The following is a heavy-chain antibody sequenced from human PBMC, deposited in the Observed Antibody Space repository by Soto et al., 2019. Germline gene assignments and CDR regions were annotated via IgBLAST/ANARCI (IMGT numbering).Heavy chain of an antibody. D-gene: IGHD6-13*01. CDR2: ISWKSGNI. Sequence: GGSLRLSCAASGFTFDDYAMHWVRQVPGKGLEWVSGISWKSGNIGYADSVKGRFTISRDNAKSSLYLKMNSPRAEDTALYYCAKDLDSITSVGKTLDVWGQGNTVTVSS. CDR3: AKDLDSITSVGKTLDV. CDR1: GFTFDDYA. J-gene: IGHJ6*02. V-gene: IGHV3-9*01.